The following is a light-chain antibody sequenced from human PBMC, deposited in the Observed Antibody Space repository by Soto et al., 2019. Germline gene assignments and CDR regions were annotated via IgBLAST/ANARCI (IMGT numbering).Light chain of an antibody. Sequence: DIQMTQSPSSLSASVGDRVTITCRASQSISSYLNWYQQKPGKAPKLLIYAASSLQSGVPSRFSGSGSGTDFTLTISSLQPDDFATYHCQQSDRTSWTFGQGTKVEIK. V-gene: IGKV1-39*01. CDR1: QSISSY. CDR2: AAS. CDR3: QQSDRTSWT. J-gene: IGKJ1*01.